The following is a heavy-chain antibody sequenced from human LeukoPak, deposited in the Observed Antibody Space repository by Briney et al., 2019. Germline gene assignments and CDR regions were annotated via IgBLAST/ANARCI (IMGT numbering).Heavy chain of an antibody. J-gene: IGHJ4*02. CDR2: IYYGGST. V-gene: IGHV4-59*12. D-gene: IGHD1-26*01. CDR1: GGSISTYY. CDR3: AGGVGATTYF. Sequence: SETLSLTCTVSGGSISTYYWSWIRQPPGKGLEWIGVIYYGGSTYYHPSLKSRVTISMDTSKSQFSLRLTSVTAADTAVYYCAGGVGATTYFWGQGTLVTVSS.